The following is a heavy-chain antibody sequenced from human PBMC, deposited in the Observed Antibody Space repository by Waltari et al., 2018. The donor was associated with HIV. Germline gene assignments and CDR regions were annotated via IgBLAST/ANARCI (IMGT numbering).Heavy chain of an antibody. Sequence: EVQLVESGGGWVQPGGSLRLSCAASGFRFISYRLNWVRQAPGKGMEWSSYISRDGNTHYPDSVKGRFTISRDNAKNSLYLQLNSLRAEDTAVYYCARDQDYSFDYWGQGTLVTVSS. D-gene: IGHD4-4*01. CDR3: ARDQDYSFDY. J-gene: IGHJ4*02. CDR2: ISRDGNT. CDR1: GFRFISYR. V-gene: IGHV3-48*01.